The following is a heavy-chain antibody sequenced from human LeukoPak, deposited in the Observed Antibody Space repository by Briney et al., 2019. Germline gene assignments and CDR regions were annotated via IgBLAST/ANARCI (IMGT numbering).Heavy chain of an antibody. CDR1: GFTFSNYW. Sequence: GGSLRLSCAASGFTFSNYWMNWVRQAPGKGLEWVAIIKKDGSEKIYVDSVRGRFTISRDNAKNTLYLQMNSLRAEDTAVYYCAAGAGWLIDYWGRGTLVTVSS. CDR2: IKKDGSEK. V-gene: IGHV3-7*01. D-gene: IGHD6-19*01. CDR3: AAGAGWLIDY. J-gene: IGHJ4*02.